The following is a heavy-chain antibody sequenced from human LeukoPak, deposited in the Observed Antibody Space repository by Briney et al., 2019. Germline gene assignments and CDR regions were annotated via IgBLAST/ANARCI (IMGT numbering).Heavy chain of an antibody. CDR1: GFTVSSNY. D-gene: IGHD1-26*01. Sequence: GGSLRLSCAASGFTVSSNYMSWVRQAPGKGLEWVSVIYSGGSTYYADSVKGRFTISRDNSKNTLYLQMNSLRAGDTAVYYCAREGSGSYYDYWGQGTLVTVSS. CDR2: IYSGGST. CDR3: AREGSGSYYDY. V-gene: IGHV3-53*01. J-gene: IGHJ4*02.